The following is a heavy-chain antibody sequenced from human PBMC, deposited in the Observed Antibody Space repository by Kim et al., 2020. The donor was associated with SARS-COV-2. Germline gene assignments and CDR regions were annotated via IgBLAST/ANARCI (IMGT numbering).Heavy chain of an antibody. D-gene: IGHD2-21*02. Sequence: SETLSLTCTVSGGSISSGSYYWSWIRQPAGKGLEWIGRIYTSGSTNYNPSLKSRVTISVDTSKNQFTLKLSSVTAADTAVYYCARKAKYCGGDCYCDAFDIWGQGTMVTVSS. CDR2: IYTSGST. CDR1: GGSISSGSYY. J-gene: IGHJ3*02. CDR3: ARKAKYCGGDCYCDAFDI. V-gene: IGHV4-61*02.